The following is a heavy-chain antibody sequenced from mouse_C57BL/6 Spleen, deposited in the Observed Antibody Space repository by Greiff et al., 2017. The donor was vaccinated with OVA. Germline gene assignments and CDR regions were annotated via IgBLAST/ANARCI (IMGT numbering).Heavy chain of an antibody. Sequence: QVQLQQSGAELVKPGASVKISCKASGYAFSSYWMNWVKQRPGKGLEWIGQIYPGDGDTNYNGKFKGKATLTADKSSSTAYMQLSSLTSEDAAVYFCARGGGTGYFDYWGQGTTLTVSS. CDR3: ARGGGTGYFDY. CDR1: GYAFSSYW. CDR2: IYPGDGDT. J-gene: IGHJ2*01. V-gene: IGHV1-80*01. D-gene: IGHD4-1*01.